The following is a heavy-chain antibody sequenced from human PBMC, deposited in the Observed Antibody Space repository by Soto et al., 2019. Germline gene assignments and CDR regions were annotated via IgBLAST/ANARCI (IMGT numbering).Heavy chain of an antibody. J-gene: IGHJ3*01. CDR3: ARDQYSGSYWVNYAFDL. D-gene: IGHD1-26*01. V-gene: IGHV3-33*01. CDR1: GFTFSSYG. Sequence: QVQLVESGGGVVQPGRSLRLSCAASGFTFSSYGMHWVRQAPGKGLEWVAVIWYDGSNKYYVDSVKGRFTISRDNSKNTLYRQMNSLRAEDTAVYYCARDQYSGSYWVNYAFDLWGQGTMVTVSS. CDR2: IWYDGSNK.